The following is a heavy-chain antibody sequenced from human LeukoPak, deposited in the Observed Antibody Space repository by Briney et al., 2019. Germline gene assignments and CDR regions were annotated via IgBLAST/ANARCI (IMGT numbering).Heavy chain of an antibody. Sequence: SVKVSCKASGGTFSSYAISWVRQAPGQGLEWMGGIIPIFGTANYAQKFQGRVTITTDGSTSTAYMELSSLRSEDTAVYYCARGYRAGTTHWFDPWGQGTLVTVSS. J-gene: IGHJ5*02. V-gene: IGHV1-69*05. D-gene: IGHD1-7*01. CDR3: ARGYRAGTTHWFDP. CDR2: IIPIFGTA. CDR1: GGTFSSYA.